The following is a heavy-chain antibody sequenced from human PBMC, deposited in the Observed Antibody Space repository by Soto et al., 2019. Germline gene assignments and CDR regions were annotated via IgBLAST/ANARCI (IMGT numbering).Heavy chain of an antibody. CDR1: GFKFSNYA. CDR3: AKDRRAGGNSAFYFDF. CDR2: ISATGGGT. D-gene: IGHD3-16*01. Sequence: GGSLRLSCAASGFKFSNYAMSWVRQAPGKGPEWVSLISATGGGTYYADSVKGRFTISRDNPHNTLYLQVHSLTAEDTAVYYCAKDRRAGGNSAFYFDFWGQGAQVTVSS. J-gene: IGHJ4*02. V-gene: IGHV3-23*01.